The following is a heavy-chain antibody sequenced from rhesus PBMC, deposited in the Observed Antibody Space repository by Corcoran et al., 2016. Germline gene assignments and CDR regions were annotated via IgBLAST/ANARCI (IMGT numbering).Heavy chain of an antibody. CDR2: IEPSDSDT. Sequence: EVQLVQSGAEVKRPGESLKISCKTSGYSFTSYCISWVRHMPGKGLEWMGAIEPSDSDTRYNPSFQGQVTISADKSISTAYLQWSRLKASDTATYYCATTLTVTTSWYFDLWGPGTPITISS. J-gene: IGHJ2*01. CDR1: GYSFTSYC. D-gene: IGHD4-23*01. V-gene: IGHV5-20*01. CDR3: ATTLTVTTSWYFDL.